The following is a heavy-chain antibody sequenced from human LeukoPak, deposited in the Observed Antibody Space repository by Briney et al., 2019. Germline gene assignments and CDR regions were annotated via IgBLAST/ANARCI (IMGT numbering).Heavy chain of an antibody. CDR2: ISGSGGNT. CDR3: AMGGSGSPFDY. V-gene: IGHV3-23*01. CDR1: GFTFSSYA. D-gene: IGHD3-10*01. J-gene: IGHJ4*01. Sequence: PGGSLRLSCAASGFTFSSYAMSWVRQAPGKGLEWVSAISGSGGNTYYADSVKGRFTVSRDNSKNTLFLQMNSLRAEDTAVYYCAMGGSGSPFDYWGHGTLVTVSS.